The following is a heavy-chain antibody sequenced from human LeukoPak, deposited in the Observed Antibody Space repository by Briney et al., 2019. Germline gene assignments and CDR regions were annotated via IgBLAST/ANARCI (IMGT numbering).Heavy chain of an antibody. D-gene: IGHD2-2*01. J-gene: IGHJ6*03. CDR2: IIPILGIA. CDR3: ASNHAGYCSSTSCYGSRYYYYYMDV. Sequence: GSSVKVSCKASGGTFSSYTISWVRQAPGQGLEWMGRIIPILGIANYAQKFQGRVTITADKSTSTAYMELSSLRSEDTAVYYCASNHAGYCSSTSCYGSRYYYYYMDVWGKGTTVTVSS. V-gene: IGHV1-69*02. CDR1: GGTFSSYT.